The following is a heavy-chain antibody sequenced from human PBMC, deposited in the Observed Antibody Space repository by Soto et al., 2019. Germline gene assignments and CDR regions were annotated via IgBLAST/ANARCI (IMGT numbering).Heavy chain of an antibody. CDR1: GYSFTNYW. V-gene: IGHV5-51*01. J-gene: IGHJ4*02. Sequence: LGGDLKISCKGSGYSFTNYWISWVRQLPGPCLERVGSMILADSGTRSSQAFRRQVTISAHTSVPPAYQHWSGLKASDTEMQDCTRLPDTAMQHDEWGQRTLVTVCS. D-gene: IGHD5-18*01. CDR3: TRLPDTAMQHDE. CDR2: MILADSGT.